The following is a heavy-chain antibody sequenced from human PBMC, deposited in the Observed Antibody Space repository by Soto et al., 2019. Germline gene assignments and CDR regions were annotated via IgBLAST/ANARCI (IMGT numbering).Heavy chain of an antibody. D-gene: IGHD5-18*01. CDR3: ARHDTAMAYYYYGMDV. V-gene: IGHV3-11*01. CDR1: GFTFSDYY. Sequence: PGGSLRLSCAASGFTFSDYYMSWIRQAPGRGLEWVSYISSGGSTIYYADSVKGRFTISRDNAKNSLYLQWSSLKASDTAVYYCARHDTAMAYYYYGMDVWGQGTTVTVSS. CDR2: ISSGGSTI. J-gene: IGHJ6*02.